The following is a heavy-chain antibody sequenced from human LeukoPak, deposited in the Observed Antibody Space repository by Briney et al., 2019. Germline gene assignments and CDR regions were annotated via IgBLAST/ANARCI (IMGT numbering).Heavy chain of an antibody. D-gene: IGHD3-22*01. CDR2: IYYSGST. Sequence: SETLSLTCTVSGGSISSSSYYWGWIRQPPGKGLEWIGSIYYSGSTYYNPSLKSRVTISVDTSKNQFSLKLSSVTAADTAVYYCASQHDGNGYYFYWGQGTLVTVAS. J-gene: IGHJ4*02. V-gene: IGHV4-39*01. CDR1: GGSISSSSYY. CDR3: ASQHDGNGYYFY.